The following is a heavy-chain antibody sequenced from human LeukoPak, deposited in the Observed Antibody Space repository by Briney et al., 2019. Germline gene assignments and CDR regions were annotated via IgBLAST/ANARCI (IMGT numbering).Heavy chain of an antibody. J-gene: IGHJ4*02. CDR1: GFTVSSNY. CDR2: IYSGGST. D-gene: IGHD6-19*01. V-gene: IGHV3-53*01. CDR3: ARADRAGRNGWYTFDY. Sequence: PGGSLRLSCAASGFTVSSNYMSWVRQAPGKGLEWVSVIYSGGSTYYADSVKGRFTISRDNSKNTLYLQMNSLRAEDTAVYYCARADRAGRNGWYTFDYWGQGTLVTVSS.